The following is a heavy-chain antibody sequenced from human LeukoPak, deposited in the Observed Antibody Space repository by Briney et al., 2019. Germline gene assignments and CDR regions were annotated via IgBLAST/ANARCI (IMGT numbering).Heavy chain of an antibody. D-gene: IGHD6-13*01. J-gene: IGHJ4*02. CDR2: ISSSGSSI. V-gene: IGHV3-11*01. CDR1: GFTFSDYY. CDR3: ARTATGSYLGIAAATPGYFDY. Sequence: PGGSLRLSCAASGFTFSDYYMSWIRQAPGKGLEWVSYISSSGSSIYYADSVKGRFTISRDNAKNSLYLQMNSLRAEDTAVYYCARTATGSYLGIAAATPGYFDYWGQGTLVTVSS.